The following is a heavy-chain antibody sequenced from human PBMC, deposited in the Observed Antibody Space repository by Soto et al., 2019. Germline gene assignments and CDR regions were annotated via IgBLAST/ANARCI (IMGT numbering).Heavy chain of an antibody. CDR3: ARDGVSDSSGWYDY. CDR2: INAGTGNT. J-gene: IGHJ4*02. D-gene: IGHD6-19*01. Sequence: QVQLVQSGAEVKKPGASVKVSCEASGYTFTSYAIHWVRQAPGQRLEWMGWINAGTGNTRYSQNFQGRVTIARDTSASTAYMELSSLRSEDTAVYYCARDGVSDSSGWYDYWGQGTLVTVSS. V-gene: IGHV1-3*01. CDR1: GYTFTSYA.